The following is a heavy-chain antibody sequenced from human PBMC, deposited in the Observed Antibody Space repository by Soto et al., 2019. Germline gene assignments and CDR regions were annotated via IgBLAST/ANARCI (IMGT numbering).Heavy chain of an antibody. CDR1: GGSISSSSYY. CDR2: IYYSGST. V-gene: IGHV4-39*01. CDR3: ARFVGRYYYYYGMDF. J-gene: IGHJ6*02. Sequence: ETLSLTCTVSGGSISSSSYYWGWIRQPPGKGLEWIGSIYYSGSTYYNPSLKSRVTISVDTSKNQFSLKLSPVTAADTAVYYCARFVGRYYYYYGMDFWGQGITVTVAS.